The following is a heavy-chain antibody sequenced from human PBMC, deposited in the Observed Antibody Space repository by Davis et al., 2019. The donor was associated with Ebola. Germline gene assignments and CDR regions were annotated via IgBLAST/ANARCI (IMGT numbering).Heavy chain of an antibody. V-gene: IGHV3-66*02. D-gene: IGHD4-23*01. CDR1: GFTFSSYA. CDR2: IYSGGRT. CDR3: ARDRWPNY. J-gene: IGHJ4*02. Sequence: GGSLRLSCTASGFTFSSYAMNWVRQAPGKGLEWVSVIYSGGRTYYADSVKGRFTISRDNSKNTLYLQMNSLRAEDTAVYYCARDRWPNYWGQGTLVTVSS.